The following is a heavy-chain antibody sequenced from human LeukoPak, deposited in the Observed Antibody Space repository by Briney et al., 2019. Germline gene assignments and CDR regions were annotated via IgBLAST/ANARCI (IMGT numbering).Heavy chain of an antibody. CDR1: GGSISSGSYY. CDR2: IYTSGST. Sequence: SETLSLTCTVSGGSISSGSYYWSWIRQPTGKGLEWIGRIYTSGSTNYNPSLKSRVTISVDMSKNQFSLKLSSVTAADTAVYCCAKGYFDYWGQGTLVTVSS. CDR3: AKGYFDY. J-gene: IGHJ4*02. V-gene: IGHV4-61*02.